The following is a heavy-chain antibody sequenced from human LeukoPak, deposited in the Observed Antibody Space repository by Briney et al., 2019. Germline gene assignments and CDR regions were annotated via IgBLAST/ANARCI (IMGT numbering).Heavy chain of an antibody. CDR2: IIPIFVTA. Sequence: ASVKVSCKASGGTFISYGISWVGQGHGQGLEWMGGIIPIFVTANYAPYFHSSVTIPADPSTSTAYMELSSLRSEDTAVYYCARLSEVGYSGYAPPSHYYFDYWGQGTLVTVSS. V-gene: IGHV1-69*13. D-gene: IGHD5-12*01. J-gene: IGHJ4*02. CDR3: ARLSEVGYSGYAPPSHYYFDY. CDR1: GGTFISYG.